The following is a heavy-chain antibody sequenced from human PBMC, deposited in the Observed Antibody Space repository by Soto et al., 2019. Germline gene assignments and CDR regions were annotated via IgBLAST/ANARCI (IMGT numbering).Heavy chain of an antibody. V-gene: IGHV4-34*01. D-gene: IGHD5-12*01. Sequence: TLSLTCAVYGGSFSGYYWSWIRQPPGKGLEWIGEINHSGSTNYNPSLKSRVTISVDTSKNQFSLKLSSVTAADTAVYYCARGWYHRVATMYYYYYGMDVWGQGTTVTVSS. CDR2: INHSGST. CDR1: GGSFSGYY. J-gene: IGHJ6*02. CDR3: ARGWYHRVATMYYYYYGMDV.